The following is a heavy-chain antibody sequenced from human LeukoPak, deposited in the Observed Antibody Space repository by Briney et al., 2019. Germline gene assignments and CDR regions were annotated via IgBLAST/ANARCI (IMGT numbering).Heavy chain of an antibody. V-gene: IGHV3-9*01. CDR1: GFTFDDYA. J-gene: IGHJ4*02. D-gene: IGHD3-3*01. Sequence: GGSLRLSCAASGFTFDDYAMHWVRQAPGKGLEWVSGISWNSGSIGYADSVKGRFTISRDNAKNTLYLQMNSLRAEDTAVYYCARDVVDITPYWGQGTLVTVSS. CDR2: ISWNSGSI. CDR3: ARDVVDITPY.